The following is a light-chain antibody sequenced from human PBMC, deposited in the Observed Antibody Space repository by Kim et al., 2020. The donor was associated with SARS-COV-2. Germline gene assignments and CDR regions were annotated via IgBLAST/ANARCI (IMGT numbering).Light chain of an antibody. CDR2: GKN. J-gene: IGLJ3*02. CDR1: SLRSYY. Sequence: SSELTQDPAVSVALGQTVRITCQGDSLRSYYASWYQQKPGQAPVLVIYGKNNRPSGIPDRFSGSSSGNTASLTITGAQAEDEADYYCHSRDSSGNHRVFGGGTQLTVL. V-gene: IGLV3-19*01. CDR3: HSRDSSGNHRV.